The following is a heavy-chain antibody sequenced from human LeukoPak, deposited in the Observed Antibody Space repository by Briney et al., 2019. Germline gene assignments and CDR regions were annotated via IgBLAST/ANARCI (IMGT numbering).Heavy chain of an antibody. J-gene: IGHJ4*02. CDR3: ARAFEGADYFDY. V-gene: IGHV5-51*01. CDR2: IYPGDSDT. Sequence: GESLKISCKGSGYSFTTYWIAWVRQMPGKGLEWMGIIYPGDSDTRYSPSFQGQVTISVDKSISTAYLQWSSLKASDTAIYYCARAFEGADYFDYWGQGTLVTVSS. D-gene: IGHD3-16*01. CDR1: GYSFTTYW.